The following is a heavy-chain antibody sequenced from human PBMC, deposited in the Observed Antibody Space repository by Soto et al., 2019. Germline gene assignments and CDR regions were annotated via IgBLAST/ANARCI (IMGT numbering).Heavy chain of an antibody. J-gene: IGHJ4*02. CDR2: ISSSSSYI. V-gene: IGHV3-21*01. D-gene: IGHD3-22*01. CDR3: TRSHLYYDSSGYPDY. Sequence: GGSLRLSCAASGCTFSNYGMHWGRQAPGKGLEWVSSISSSSSYIYYADSVKGRFTISRDNAKNSLHLQMNSLRAEDTAVYYCTRSHLYYDSSGYPDYWGQGTLVTVSS. CDR1: GCTFSNYG.